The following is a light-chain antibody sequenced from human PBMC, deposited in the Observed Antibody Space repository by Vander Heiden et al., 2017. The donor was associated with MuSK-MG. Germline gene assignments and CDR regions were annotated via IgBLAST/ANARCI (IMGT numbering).Light chain of an antibody. J-gene: IGKJ4*01. CDR1: QSVNSN. CDR2: GAS. CDR3: QQYHDWPLT. Sequence: EIVMTQSPATLSVSPGERVTLSCRASQSVNSNLAWYQQKPGQAPSLLVYGASSRATGTPPRFSCSGSGTEFTHAISSLQSEDFALYYCQQYHDWPLTFGGGTKVEIE. V-gene: IGKV3-15*01.